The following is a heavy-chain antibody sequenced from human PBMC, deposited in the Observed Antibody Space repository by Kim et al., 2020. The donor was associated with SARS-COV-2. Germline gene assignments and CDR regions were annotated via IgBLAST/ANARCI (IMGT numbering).Heavy chain of an antibody. CDR1: GITFSSYW. CDR2: IKEDGSEK. D-gene: IGHD5-12*01. Sequence: GGSLRLSCEASGITFSSYWMSWVRQAPGKGLEWVANIKEDGSEKYYVDSLKGRFTISRDNAKNSLYLQMNSLRAEDTALYYCATIYWLNNNCYLGEWYYDLWGRGTLVTVSS. CDR3: ATIYWLNNNCYLGEWYYDL. J-gene: IGHJ2*01. V-gene: IGHV3-7*03.